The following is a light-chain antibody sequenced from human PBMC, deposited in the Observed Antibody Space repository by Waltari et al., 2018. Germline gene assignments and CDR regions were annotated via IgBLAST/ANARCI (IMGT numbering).Light chain of an antibody. V-gene: IGKV1-39*01. J-gene: IGKJ5*01. CDR1: QHIGNY. Sequence: DFQLTQSPSSLSASVGDRVTIACRASQHIGNYLNWYQQKVGKAPKLLIYGASTLQNGVPSRFSGGGSWTDFTLTISRLQPDDFATYFCQQSYSSPRVTFGQGTRLEIK. CDR3: QQSYSSPRVT. CDR2: GAS.